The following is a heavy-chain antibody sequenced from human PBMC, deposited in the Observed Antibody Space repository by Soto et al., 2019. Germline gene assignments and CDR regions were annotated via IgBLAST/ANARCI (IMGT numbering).Heavy chain of an antibody. CDR1: GFTFSSYD. J-gene: IGHJ4*02. D-gene: IGHD2-15*01. V-gene: IGHV3-13*05. CDR3: ARGVVAAYGEYYFDY. CDR2: IGTAGDP. Sequence: EVQLVESGGGLVQPGGSLRLSCAASGFTFSSYDMHWVRQATGEGLEWVSAIGTAGDPYYPGSVKGRFTISRENAKNSLYLQMNSLRAGDTAVYYCARGVVAAYGEYYFDYWGQGTLVTVSS.